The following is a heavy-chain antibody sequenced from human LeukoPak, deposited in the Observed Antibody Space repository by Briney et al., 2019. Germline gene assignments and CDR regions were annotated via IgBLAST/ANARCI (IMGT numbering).Heavy chain of an antibody. CDR3: AKPSVSGTGRSWFDA. Sequence: GGSLRLSCAASGFTFSSYSMTWVRLAPGKGLEWVSVISGSGGNTVYADSVKGRFTISRDNSKNTLYLQMNSLRAEDTAVYYCAKPSVSGTGRSWFDAWGQEPWSPSPQ. J-gene: IGHJ5*01. D-gene: IGHD6-19*01. CDR1: GFTFSSYS. CDR2: ISGSGGNT. V-gene: IGHV3-23*01.